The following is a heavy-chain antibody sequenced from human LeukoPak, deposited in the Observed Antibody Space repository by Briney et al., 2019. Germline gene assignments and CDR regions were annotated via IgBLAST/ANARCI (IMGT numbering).Heavy chain of an antibody. Sequence: GASVKVSCKASGYTFTSYGISWVRQAPGQGLEWMGWISAYNGNTNCAQKLQGRVTMTTDTSTSTAYMELRSLRSDDTAVYYCARDRGSGLRYFDWLPCYWGQGTLVTVSS. CDR3: ARDRGSGLRYFDWLPCY. J-gene: IGHJ4*02. CDR1: GYTFTSYG. CDR2: ISAYNGNT. D-gene: IGHD3-9*01. V-gene: IGHV1-18*04.